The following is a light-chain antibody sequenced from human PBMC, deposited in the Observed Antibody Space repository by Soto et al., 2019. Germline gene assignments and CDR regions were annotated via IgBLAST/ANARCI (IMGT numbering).Light chain of an antibody. Sequence: AIEMTQSPSSLSASVGDRVTITCRASQGIRNDLGWYQQKPGKAPKLLIYAAYTLQSGVPSRFSGSGSGTDFTLTISSLQPEAFATYFCLQDYQNALTFGGGTKVEIK. CDR3: LQDYQNALT. J-gene: IGKJ4*01. CDR2: AAY. V-gene: IGKV1-6*01. CDR1: QGIRND.